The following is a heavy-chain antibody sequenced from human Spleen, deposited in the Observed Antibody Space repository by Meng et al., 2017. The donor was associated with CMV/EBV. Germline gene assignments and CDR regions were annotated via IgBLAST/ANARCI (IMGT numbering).Heavy chain of an antibody. Sequence: GGSLRLSCAASGFTVSTSYMSWVRQAPGKGLEWVSAIFSGGSTYYADSVKGRFTISRDNSKNTLYLQMSSLRADDTSVFYCARNRHGYAGYSAFDIWGQGTTVTVSS. CDR3: ARNRHGYAGYSAFDI. CDR2: IFSGGST. V-gene: IGHV3-66*02. J-gene: IGHJ3*02. CDR1: GFTVSTSY. D-gene: IGHD3-9*01.